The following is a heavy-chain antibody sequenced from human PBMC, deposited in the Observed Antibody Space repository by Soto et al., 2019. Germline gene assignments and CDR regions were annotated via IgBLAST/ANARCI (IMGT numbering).Heavy chain of an antibody. J-gene: IGHJ5*02. CDR3: AREYYDSSGYYYNWFDP. CDR2: IIPIFGTA. V-gene: IGHV1-69*01. Sequence: QVQLVQSGAEVKKPWSSVKVSCKASGGTFSSYAISWVRQAPGQGLEWMGGIIPIFGTANYAQKFQGRVTITADEATSTAYMELSSLRSEDTAVYYCAREYYDSSGYYYNWFDPWGQGTLVTVSS. D-gene: IGHD3-22*01. CDR1: GGTFSSYA.